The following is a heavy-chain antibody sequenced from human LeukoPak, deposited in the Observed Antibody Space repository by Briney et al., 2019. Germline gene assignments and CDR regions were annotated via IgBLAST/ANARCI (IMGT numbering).Heavy chain of an antibody. D-gene: IGHD6-13*01. CDR3: ARDIGIAAARIDY. V-gene: IGHV3-74*01. J-gene: IGHJ4*02. CDR2: INSDGSNT. CDR1: GFTFSSYW. Sequence: GGSLRLSCAASGFTFSSYWMNWVRQAPGKGLVWVSRINSDGSNTKYADSVKGRFTISRDNAKNTLYLQMNSLRAEDTAVYYCARDIGIAAARIDYWGQGTLVTVSS.